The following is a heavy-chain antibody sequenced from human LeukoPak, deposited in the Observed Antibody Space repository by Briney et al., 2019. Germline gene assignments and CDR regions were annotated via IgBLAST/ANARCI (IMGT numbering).Heavy chain of an antibody. J-gene: IGHJ3*02. CDR2: ISSSGSTK. Sequence: GGSLRLSCAASGFTFSNYEMNWVRQAPGKGLEWVSYISSSGSTKYYADSVKCRFTISRDHANNSLYLQMHSLRAEDTAVYYCATQGRSTMLGIWGQGTMVTVSS. D-gene: IGHD2-2*01. V-gene: IGHV3-48*03. CDR3: ATQGRSTMLGI. CDR1: GFTFSNYE.